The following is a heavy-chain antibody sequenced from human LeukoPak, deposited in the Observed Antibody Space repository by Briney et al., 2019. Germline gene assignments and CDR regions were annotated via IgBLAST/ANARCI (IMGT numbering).Heavy chain of an antibody. V-gene: IGHV4-59*01. J-gene: IGHJ6*04. Sequence: SETLSLTCTVSGGSISSYYWSWIRQPPGKGLEWIGYIYYSGSTNYNPSLKSRVTISVDTSKNQFSLKLSSVTAADTAVYYCARGGSGSGMDGWGKGTTVTVSS. CDR3: ARGGSGSGMDG. CDR2: IYYSGST. CDR1: GGSISSYY. D-gene: IGHD6-19*01.